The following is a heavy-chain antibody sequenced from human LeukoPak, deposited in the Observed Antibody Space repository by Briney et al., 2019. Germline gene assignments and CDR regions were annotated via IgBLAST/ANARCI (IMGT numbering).Heavy chain of an antibody. V-gene: IGHV3-30*04. Sequence: GGSLRLSCAASGFTFSSYAMHWVRQAPGKGPEWVAVISYDGSNKYYADSVKGRFTISRDNSKNTLYLQMNSLRAEDTAVYYCARDPIAAAGTFFDYWGQGTLVTVSS. CDR3: ARDPIAAAGTFFDY. D-gene: IGHD6-13*01. J-gene: IGHJ4*02. CDR2: ISYDGSNK. CDR1: GFTFSSYA.